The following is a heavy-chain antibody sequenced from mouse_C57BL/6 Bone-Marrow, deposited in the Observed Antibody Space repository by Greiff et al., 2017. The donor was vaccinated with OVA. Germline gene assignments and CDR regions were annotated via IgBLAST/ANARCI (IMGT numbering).Heavy chain of an antibody. Sequence: EVQLQQSGAELVRPGASVKLSCTASGFNIKDDYMHWVKQRPEQGLEWIGWIDPENGDTEYASKFQGKATITADTSSNTAYLQLSSLTSEDTAVYYCTTWMITSAMDYWGQGTSVTVSS. J-gene: IGHJ4*01. V-gene: IGHV14-4*01. CDR1: GFNIKDDY. CDR3: TTWMITSAMDY. D-gene: IGHD2-4*01. CDR2: IDPENGDT.